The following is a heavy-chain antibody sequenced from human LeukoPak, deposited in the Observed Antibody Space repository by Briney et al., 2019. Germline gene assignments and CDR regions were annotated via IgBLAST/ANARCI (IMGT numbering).Heavy chain of an antibody. J-gene: IGHJ1*01. CDR1: GFSLSGYW. D-gene: IGHD6-6*01. V-gene: IGHV3-21*01. CDR3: ARDLSSSSTAYFQH. Sequence: PGGSLRLSCVASGFSLSGYWMTWVRQAPGKGLDWVSCISSSSTYIYYADSVKGRFTISRDNAKNSLYLQMNSLRAEDTAVYYCARDLSSSSTAYFQHWGQGTLVTVSS. CDR2: ISSSSTYI.